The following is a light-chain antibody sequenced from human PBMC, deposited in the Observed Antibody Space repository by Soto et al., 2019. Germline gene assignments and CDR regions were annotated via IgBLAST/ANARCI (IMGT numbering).Light chain of an antibody. J-gene: IGKJ1*01. V-gene: IGKV3-20*01. CDR2: GAS. Sequence: EIVLTQSPVTLSLSPGERATLSCRASQSVSSSYLAWYQQKPGQAPRLLIYGASSRATVIPDRFSGSGSGTDFTLTISRLEPEDFAVYYCQQYGSSPSWTFGHGTKVDIK. CDR3: QQYGSSPSWT. CDR1: QSVSSSY.